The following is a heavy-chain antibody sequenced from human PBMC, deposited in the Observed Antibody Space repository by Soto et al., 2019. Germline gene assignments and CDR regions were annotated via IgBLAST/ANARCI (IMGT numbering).Heavy chain of an antibody. J-gene: IGHJ3*02. D-gene: IGHD3-10*01. CDR1: GGSISSGGYY. V-gene: IGHV4-31*03. Sequence: SETLSLTCTVSGGSISSGGYYWIWNRQNPGKGLEWIGYIYYSGSTYYNPSLKSRVTISVDTSKNQFSLKLSSVTAADTAVYYCARARITMVRGARALDAFDIWGQGTMVTVSS. CDR2: IYYSGST. CDR3: ARARITMVRGARALDAFDI.